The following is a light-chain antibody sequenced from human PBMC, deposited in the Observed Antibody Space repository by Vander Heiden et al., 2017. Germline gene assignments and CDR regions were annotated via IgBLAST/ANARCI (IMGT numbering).Light chain of an antibody. Sequence: DIQMTHSPSSLSTSVGDRVTIICRASQSISSYLNWYQQKPGKAPKLLIYAVSSLRSGVPSRFSASGSGTDFTLTISSVQPEDFATYYCQQCDSMPRTFGQGTKLEIK. CDR2: AVS. CDR1: QSISSY. J-gene: IGKJ1*01. CDR3: QQCDSMPRT. V-gene: IGKV1-39*01.